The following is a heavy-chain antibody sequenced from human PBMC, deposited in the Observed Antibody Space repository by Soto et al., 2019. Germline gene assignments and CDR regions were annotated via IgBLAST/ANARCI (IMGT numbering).Heavy chain of an antibody. Sequence: SLRLSCAASGFTFSSYDMHWVRQATGKGLEWVSAIGTAGDTYYPGSVKGRFTISRENAKNSLYLQMNSLRAGDTAVYYCAREVYEGDFWSGITTTADYYYYMDVWGKGTTVTVSS. V-gene: IGHV3-13*01. CDR2: IGTAGDT. CDR1: GFTFSSYD. CDR3: AREVYEGDFWSGITTTADYYYYMDV. J-gene: IGHJ6*03. D-gene: IGHD3-3*01.